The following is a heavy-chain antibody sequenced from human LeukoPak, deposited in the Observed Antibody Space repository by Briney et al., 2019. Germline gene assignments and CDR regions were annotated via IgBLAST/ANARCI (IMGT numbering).Heavy chain of an antibody. CDR2: ITGSGGST. CDR1: GFTFSSYG. J-gene: IGHJ6*03. V-gene: IGHV3-23*01. D-gene: IGHD3-10*01. CDR3: AKRGIWFGELTTSYYYYYMDV. Sequence: PGGTLRLSCAASGFTFSSYGMSWVRQAPGKGLDWVSVITGSGGSTYYADSVKGRFTISRDNSKNTLYLQMNSLRAEDTAVYYCAKRGIWFGELTTSYYYYYMDVWGKGTTVTVSS.